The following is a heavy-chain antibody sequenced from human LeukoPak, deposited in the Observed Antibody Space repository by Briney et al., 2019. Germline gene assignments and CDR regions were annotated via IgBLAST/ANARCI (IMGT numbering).Heavy chain of an antibody. D-gene: IGHD1-26*01. J-gene: IGHJ4*02. CDR2: ISGYRGNT. CDR1: GYSFTDYY. Sequence: ASVKVSCKASGYSFTDYYLHWVRQAPGQGLEWVGWISGYRGNTDYAQKFQDRVTMTTDTSTSTAYMELRSLTSDDTAVYYCARDYRGSYYFYWGQGTLVTVSS. CDR3: ARDYRGSYYFY. V-gene: IGHV1-18*04.